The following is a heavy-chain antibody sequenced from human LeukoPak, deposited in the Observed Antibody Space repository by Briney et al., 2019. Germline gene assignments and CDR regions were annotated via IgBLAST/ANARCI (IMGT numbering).Heavy chain of an antibody. Sequence: PPETLSLTCAVYGGSFSGYYWSWIRQPPGKGLEWIGEINHSGSTNYNPSLKSRVTISVDTSKNQFSLKLISVTAADTAVYYCTRDFRRALDFWGQGTLVTVSS. CDR3: TRDFRRALDF. CDR1: GGSFSGYY. D-gene: IGHD3-3*01. V-gene: IGHV4-34*01. J-gene: IGHJ4*02. CDR2: INHSGST.